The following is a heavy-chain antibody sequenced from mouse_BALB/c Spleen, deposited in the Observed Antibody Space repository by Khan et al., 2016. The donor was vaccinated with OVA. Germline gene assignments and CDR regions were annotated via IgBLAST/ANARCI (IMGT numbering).Heavy chain of an antibody. CDR2: INPSNGRT. V-gene: IGHV1S81*02. J-gene: IGHJ3*01. D-gene: IGHD2-4*01. Sequence: QVQLQQPGAELVKPGASVNLSCKASGYTFSSYWMHWVKQRPGQGLEWIGEINPSNGRTNYNEKFKSKATLTVEKSSSTAYMQLSSLTSEDSAVYDCSRSTMIPTEFVYWGQGTLVTVSA. CDR1: GYTFSSYW. CDR3: SRSTMIPTEFVY.